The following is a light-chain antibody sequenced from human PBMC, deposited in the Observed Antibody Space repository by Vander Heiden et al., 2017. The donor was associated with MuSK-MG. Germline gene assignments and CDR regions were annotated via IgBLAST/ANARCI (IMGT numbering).Light chain of an antibody. J-gene: IGKJ4*01. V-gene: IGKV1-12*01. Sequence: ASVGDRVTITCRASQDISSWLAWYQQKPGKAPNLLIFAASSLQSGVPSRFSGSGSGTDFTLTISSLQPEDFATYYCQQANSFPLTFGGGTKVEIK. CDR2: AAS. CDR3: QQANSFPLT. CDR1: QDISSW.